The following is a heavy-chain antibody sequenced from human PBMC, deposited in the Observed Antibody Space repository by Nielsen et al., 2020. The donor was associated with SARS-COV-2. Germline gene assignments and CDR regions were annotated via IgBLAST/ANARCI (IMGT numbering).Heavy chain of an antibody. CDR1: GFTFDDYT. J-gene: IGHJ3*02. CDR3: AKVAGYDFWSGYDDAFDI. V-gene: IGHV3-43*01. D-gene: IGHD3-3*01. Sequence: GESLKISCAASGFTFDDYTMHWVRQALGKGLEWVSLISWDGGSTYYADSVKGRFTISRDNSKNSLYLQMNSLRTEDTALYYCAKVAGYDFWSGYDDAFDIWGQGTMVTVSS. CDR2: ISWDGGST.